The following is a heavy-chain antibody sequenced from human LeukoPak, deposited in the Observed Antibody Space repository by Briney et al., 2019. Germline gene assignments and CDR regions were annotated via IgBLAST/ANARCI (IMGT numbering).Heavy chain of an antibody. V-gene: IGHV3-23*01. CDR2: ISASGGDT. CDR1: GFTFSDFD. J-gene: IGHJ5*02. Sequence: PGGSLRLSCVASGFTFSDFDMNWVRQAPGKGLEWVSGISASGGDTFYADSVKGRFTISRDNSKNTLSLQMNSLRVEDTAIYYCAKDVRRCNGGCTWGQGTLVTVSS. D-gene: IGHD4-23*01. CDR3: AKDVRRCNGGCT.